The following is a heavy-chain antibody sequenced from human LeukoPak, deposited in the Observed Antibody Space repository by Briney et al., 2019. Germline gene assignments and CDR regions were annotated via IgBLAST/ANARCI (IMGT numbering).Heavy chain of an antibody. CDR3: ARDLTLDY. CDR1: GFMFEIHA. CDR2: VSFDGDHK. J-gene: IGHJ4*02. Sequence: GRSLRLSCATSGFMFEIHAMHWVRQAPGKGLEWVAVVSFDGDHKNYGDSVTGRFAISRDNSKNTLYLQMNSLRAEDTAVYYCARDLTLDYWGQGTLVTVSS. D-gene: IGHD1-14*01. V-gene: IGHV3-30*09.